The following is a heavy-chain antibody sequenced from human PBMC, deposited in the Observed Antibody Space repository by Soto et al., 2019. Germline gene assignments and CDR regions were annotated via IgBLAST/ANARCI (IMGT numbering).Heavy chain of an antibody. Sequence: EVQLLESGGGLVQPGGSLRLSCAASGFTFRSYAMSWVRQAPGKGLEWVSAISGSGGSTYYADSVKGRFTISRDNSKNTLYLQMNSLRAEDTAVYYCAKDKTYSSGPPGTWGQGTLVTVSS. CDR3: AKDKTYSSGPPGT. J-gene: IGHJ5*02. CDR1: GFTFRSYA. D-gene: IGHD6-19*01. V-gene: IGHV3-23*01. CDR2: ISGSGGST.